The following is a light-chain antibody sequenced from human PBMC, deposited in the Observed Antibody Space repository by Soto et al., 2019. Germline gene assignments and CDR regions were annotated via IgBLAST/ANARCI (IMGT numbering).Light chain of an antibody. CDR1: QSISSY. CDR2: AAS. Sequence: DIQMTQSPSSLSASVGDRVTITCRASQSISSYLNWYQQKPGKAPKLLIYAASSLQSEVPSRFSGSGSGTKFTPTISRLQPEDLANDYGEQCYSRETYGQGAKVVIK. V-gene: IGKV1-39*01. CDR3: EQCYSRET. J-gene: IGKJ1*01.